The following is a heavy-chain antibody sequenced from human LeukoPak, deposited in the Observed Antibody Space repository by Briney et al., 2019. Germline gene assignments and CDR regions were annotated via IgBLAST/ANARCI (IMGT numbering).Heavy chain of an antibody. D-gene: IGHD1-14*01. J-gene: IGHJ4*02. CDR3: ATRQGGNPAY. CDR2: ITNDGSST. V-gene: IGHV3-74*01. Sequence: GGSLRLSWAASGLTFSSHWMHWVRQAPGKGLVWVSRITNDGSSTTYADSVKGRFTISRDNAKNMLYLQVNSLRAEDTAVYYCATRQGGNPAYWGQGTLVTVSS. CDR1: GLTFSSHW.